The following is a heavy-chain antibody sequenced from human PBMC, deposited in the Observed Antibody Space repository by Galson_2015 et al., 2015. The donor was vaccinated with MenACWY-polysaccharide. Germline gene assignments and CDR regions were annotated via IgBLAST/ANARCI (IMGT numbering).Heavy chain of an antibody. D-gene: IGHD2-21*02. V-gene: IGHV4-31*03. CDR2: ILGSGIT. CDR1: GGSVSYGVINH. J-gene: IGHJ4*02. CDR3: ARGVYCCDDCYSRTDY. Sequence: TLSLTCTVSGGSVSYGVINHWTWLRHHPGKGLEWIGFILGSGITYYNPSLRSRVSISRDTSKNQFSLRLSSVTGADTAVYYFARGVYCCDDCYSRTDYWGQGTLVTVSS.